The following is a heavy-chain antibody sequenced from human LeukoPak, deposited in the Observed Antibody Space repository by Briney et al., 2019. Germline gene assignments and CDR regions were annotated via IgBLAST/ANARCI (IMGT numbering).Heavy chain of an antibody. J-gene: IGHJ6*03. V-gene: IGHV1-69*05. CDR3: ARGFVVGANYYYYMDI. CDR1: GGTFSSYA. CDR2: IIPIFGTA. D-gene: IGHD1-26*01. Sequence: ASVKVSCKASGGTFSSYAISWVRQAPGQGLEWMGGIIPIFGTANYAQKFQGRVTITTDESTSTAYMELSSLRSEDTAVYYCARGFVVGANYYYYMDIWGKGTTVTVSS.